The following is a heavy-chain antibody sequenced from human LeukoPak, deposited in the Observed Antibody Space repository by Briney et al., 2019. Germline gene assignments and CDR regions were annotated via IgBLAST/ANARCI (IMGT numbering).Heavy chain of an antibody. Sequence: PGGSLRLSCAASGFTFSTYAMSWVRQAPGKGLQWVSAVSGGGSSTYYADSVKGRFTISRDNSKNTLSLQMNSLRADDTAVYYCAKRGMTTVKEGFDYWGQGNLVTVSS. CDR2: VSGGGSST. J-gene: IGHJ4*02. CDR3: AKRGMTTVKEGFDY. CDR1: GFTFSTYA. V-gene: IGHV3-23*01. D-gene: IGHD4-11*01.